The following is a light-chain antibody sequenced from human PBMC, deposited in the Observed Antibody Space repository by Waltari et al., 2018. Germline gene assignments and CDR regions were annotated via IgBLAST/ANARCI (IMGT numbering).Light chain of an antibody. J-gene: IGLJ3*02. CDR1: AMPKQY. Sequence: YELTQPPSVPASPGQTARIPCSGDAMPKQYTFWYQQKPGQSPLVLLSKDTGRPSGPPGRCSGSIAGTTVTFTISRVQAEDEADYYCQPADSGGTARGFGGGTKLTVL. CDR3: QPADSGGTARG. V-gene: IGLV3-25*03. CDR2: KDT.